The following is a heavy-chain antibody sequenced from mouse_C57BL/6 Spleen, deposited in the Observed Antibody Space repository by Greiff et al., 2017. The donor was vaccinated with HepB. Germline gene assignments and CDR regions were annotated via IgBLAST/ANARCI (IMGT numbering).Heavy chain of an antibody. CDR3: TTPTIVPLDY. CDR2: IDPENGDT. CDR1: GFNIKDDY. D-gene: IGHD2-5*01. Sequence: EVQLQQSGAELVRPGASVKLSCTASGFNIKDDYMHWVKQRPEQGLEWIGWIDPENGDTEYASKFQGKATITADTSSNTAYLQLSSLTSEDTAVYYCTTPTIVPLDYGGQGTTLTVSS. V-gene: IGHV14-4*01. J-gene: IGHJ2*01.